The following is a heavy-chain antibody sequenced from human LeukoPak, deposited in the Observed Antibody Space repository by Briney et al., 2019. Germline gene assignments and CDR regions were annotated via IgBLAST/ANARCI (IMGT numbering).Heavy chain of an antibody. D-gene: IGHD3-10*01. V-gene: IGHV3-9*01. CDR3: AKDRRGFGFGGGNYFDY. Sequence: PGGSLRLSCAASGFMFDEYAMHWVRQAPGKGLEWVSGINWSSGSIGYADSVKGRFTISRDNAKNSLYLQMNSLRAEDTALYYCAKDRRGFGFGGGNYFDYWGQGTLVTVSP. CDR1: GFMFDEYA. CDR2: INWSSGSI. J-gene: IGHJ4*02.